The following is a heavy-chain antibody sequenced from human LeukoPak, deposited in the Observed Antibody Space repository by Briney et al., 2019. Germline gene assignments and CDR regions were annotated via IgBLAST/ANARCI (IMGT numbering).Heavy chain of an antibody. CDR2: IKQDGSEK. CDR3: ARDLRSGAYYYFYMDV. Sequence: PGGSLRLSCAASGFIFSSYWMSWVRQAPGKGLEWVANIKQDGSEKYYVDSVKGRFTISRDNSRNTLYLQMGSLRPEDTALYYCARDLRSGAYYYFYMDVWGNGTTVVVSS. D-gene: IGHD3-3*01. V-gene: IGHV3-7*01. J-gene: IGHJ6*03. CDR1: GFIFSSYW.